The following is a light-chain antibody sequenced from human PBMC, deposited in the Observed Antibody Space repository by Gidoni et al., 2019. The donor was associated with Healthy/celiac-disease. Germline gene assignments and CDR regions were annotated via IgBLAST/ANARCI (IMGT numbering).Light chain of an antibody. CDR2: SAS. J-gene: IGKJ1*01. CDR1: QGIRNY. Sequence: AIRMTQSPSSFSASTGDRVTITCLASQGIRNYLAWYQQKPGKALKTLIYSASTLQSGFPSIIISSGSGTHFTLTISCLQSEDFATYYYQQYYSYPRTFGQGTKVEIK. CDR3: QQYYSYPRT. V-gene: IGKV1-8*01.